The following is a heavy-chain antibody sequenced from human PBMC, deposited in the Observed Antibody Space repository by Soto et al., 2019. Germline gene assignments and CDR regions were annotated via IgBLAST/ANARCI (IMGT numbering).Heavy chain of an antibody. Sequence: PSETLSLTCAVYGGSLSGYYWNWIRQPPGKGLEWIGEINHSGSTNYNPSLKSRVTVLVDTSMNQFSLRLSSVTAADTAVYYCARGLGYYGSGSKHDYWGRGTLVT. CDR2: INHSGST. J-gene: IGHJ4*02. CDR3: ARGLGYYGSGSKHDY. CDR1: GGSLSGYY. V-gene: IGHV4-34*01. D-gene: IGHD3-10*01.